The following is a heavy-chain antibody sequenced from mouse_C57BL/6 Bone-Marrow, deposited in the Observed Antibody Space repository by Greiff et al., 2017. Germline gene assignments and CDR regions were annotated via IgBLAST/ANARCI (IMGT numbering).Heavy chain of an antibody. Sequence: EVKLVESGGGLVKPGGSLKLSCAASGFTFSDYGMHWVRQAPEKGLEWVAYISSGSSTIYYADTVKGRFTISRDNAKNTLFLQMTSLRSEDTAMYYCAITTVVAKKYFDVWGTGTTVTVSS. J-gene: IGHJ1*03. CDR1: GFTFSDYG. V-gene: IGHV5-17*01. CDR3: AITTVVAKKYFDV. D-gene: IGHD1-1*01. CDR2: ISSGSSTI.